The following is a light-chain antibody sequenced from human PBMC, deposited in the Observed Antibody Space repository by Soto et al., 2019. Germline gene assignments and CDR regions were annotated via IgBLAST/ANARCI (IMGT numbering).Light chain of an antibody. CDR3: CSIVGSYSFV. V-gene: IGLV2-11*01. Sequence: QSVLTQHRSVSGSPGQSVTISCTGTSSDVGGYNYVSWYQQHPGKAPKLMIYDVSKRPSGVPDRFSGSKSGNTASLTISGLQAEDEADYYCCSIVGSYSFVFGTGTKFTVL. CDR2: DVS. J-gene: IGLJ1*01. CDR1: SSDVGGYNY.